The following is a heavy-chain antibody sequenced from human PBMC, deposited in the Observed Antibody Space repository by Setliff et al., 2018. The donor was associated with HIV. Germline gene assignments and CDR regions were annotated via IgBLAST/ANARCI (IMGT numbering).Heavy chain of an antibody. CDR2: NNHGGST. V-gene: IGHV4-38-2*02. Sequence: SETLSLTCTVSGYSVNSDYLWCWIRQPPGKGLEWIGENNHGGSTNYNPSLKSRVTISVDRSKNQFFLKLTSVTAADTAVYYCARGSYRGSGYFVRYFDSWAQGMLVTVS. D-gene: IGHD3-3*01. CDR1: GYSVNSDY. J-gene: IGHJ4*02. CDR3: ARGSYRGSGYFVRYFDS.